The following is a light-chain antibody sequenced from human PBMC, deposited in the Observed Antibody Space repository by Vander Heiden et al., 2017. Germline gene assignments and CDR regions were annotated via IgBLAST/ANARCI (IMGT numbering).Light chain of an antibody. V-gene: IGKV1-8*01. CDR1: EDVNNF. Sequence: AIRITQSPSSLSASTGDRVTITCRASEDVNNFLAWDQQKPGKAPNLLIYGASTLQSGVPSRFSGSGSGTDFTLTISYMQSEDFATYYCQQYNSFPRTFGQGTKVEIK. CDR3: QQYNSFPRT. CDR2: GAS. J-gene: IGKJ1*01.